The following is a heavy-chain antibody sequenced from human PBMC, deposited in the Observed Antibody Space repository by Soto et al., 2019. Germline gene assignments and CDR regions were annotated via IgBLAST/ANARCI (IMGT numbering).Heavy chain of an antibody. V-gene: IGHV4-59*01. J-gene: IGHJ4*02. CDR3: AAGEASSRNLAPYYLDF. CDR1: GGSMRNYF. CDR2: IHYSGTT. Sequence: LSLTCTVSGGSMRNYFWTWIRQPPGKGLEWIGYIHYSGTTSFFPSYNPSLRSRVTISEDTSKNQFSLKLLSVTTADTAVYFCAAGEASSRNLAPYYLDFWGQGTLVTVSS. D-gene: IGHD6-13*01.